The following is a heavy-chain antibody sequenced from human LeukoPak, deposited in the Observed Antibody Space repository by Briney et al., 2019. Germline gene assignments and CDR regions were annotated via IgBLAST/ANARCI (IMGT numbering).Heavy chain of an antibody. V-gene: IGHV3-15*01. CDR3: STDWYDY. D-gene: IGHD6-13*01. CDR1: GSGFSFSNAW. J-gene: IGHJ4*02. CDR2: IKSKGDGGTT. Sequence: GGSLRLSCVASGSGFSFSNAWMTWVRQAPGKGLEWVGRIKSKGDGGTTDYAAPVKGRFTMSRDDSQSTLYLQMNSLKVEDTAIYYCSTDWYDYWGQGTLVTVSS.